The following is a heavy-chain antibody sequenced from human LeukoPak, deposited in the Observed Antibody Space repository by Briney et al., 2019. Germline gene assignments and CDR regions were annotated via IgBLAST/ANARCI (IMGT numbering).Heavy chain of an antibody. J-gene: IGHJ5*01. CDR2: ISPGGEEI. Sequence: GGSLRLSCSAFGFTFSSFAMNWVRQAPGKGLEWVSSISPGGEEIYYADSVEGRFTISRDNSKNTLSLQMNSLRAEDTAVYYCAKQYIVTTWYWFGSWGQGTLVTVSS. D-gene: IGHD4-17*01. V-gene: IGHV3-23*01. CDR3: AKQYIVTTWYWFGS. CDR1: GFTFSSFA.